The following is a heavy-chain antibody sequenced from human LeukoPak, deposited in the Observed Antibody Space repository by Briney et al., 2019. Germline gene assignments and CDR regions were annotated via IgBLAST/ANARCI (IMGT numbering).Heavy chain of an antibody. V-gene: IGHV1-24*01. Sequence: ASVKVSCKVSGYTLTELSMHWVRQAPGKGLEWMGGFDPEDGETIYAQKFQGRVNMTEDTSTDTAYMELSSLRSEDTAVYYCATAHQLLRDPFDYWGQGTLVTVSS. D-gene: IGHD2-2*01. CDR2: FDPEDGET. CDR3: ATAHQLLRDPFDY. J-gene: IGHJ4*02. CDR1: GYTLTELS.